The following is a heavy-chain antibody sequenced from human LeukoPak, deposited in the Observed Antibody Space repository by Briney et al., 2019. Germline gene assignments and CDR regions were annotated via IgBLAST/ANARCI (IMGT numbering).Heavy chain of an antibody. V-gene: IGHV4-59*01. J-gene: IGHJ4*02. CDR1: GGSISSYY. CDR3: ARVGHGYLYYFDY. D-gene: IGHD5-24*01. CDR2: IYYSGST. Sequence: SETLSLTCTVSGGSISSYYWSWIRQPPGKGLEWIGYIYYSGSTNYNPSHKSRVTISVDTSKNQFSLKLSSVTAADTAVYYCARVGHGYLYYFDYWGQGTLVTVSS.